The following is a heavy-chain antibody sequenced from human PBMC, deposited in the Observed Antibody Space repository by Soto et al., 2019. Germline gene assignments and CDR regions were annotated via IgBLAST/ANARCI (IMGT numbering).Heavy chain of an antibody. CDR1: GFTFSSYG. CDR2: MNSDGSSI. V-gene: IGHV3-74*01. J-gene: IGHJ4*02. Sequence: GESLRLSCTASGFTFSSYGMHWVRQPPGKGLVWVSRMNSDGSSITYADSVKGRFTISGDSAKNTMYLQVHSLRAEDTAVYYCVRDIATTGHYYYLYWGQGTRFTDSS. D-gene: IGHD6-13*01. CDR3: VRDIATTGHYYYLY.